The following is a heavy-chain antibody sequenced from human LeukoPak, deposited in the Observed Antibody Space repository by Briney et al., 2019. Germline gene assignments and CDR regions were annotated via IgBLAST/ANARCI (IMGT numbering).Heavy chain of an antibody. CDR1: GFTFSSYA. D-gene: IGHD3-10*01. CDR3: ARVYYYGSGSYHYDFDY. Sequence: GGSLRLSCAASGFTFSSYAMSWVRQAPGKGLEWVSGISAGGGSTYFADSVKGRFTISRDNSKNTLYLQMNSLRAEDTAVYYCARVYYYGSGSYHYDFDYWGQGTLVTVSS. CDR2: ISAGGGST. J-gene: IGHJ4*02. V-gene: IGHV3-23*01.